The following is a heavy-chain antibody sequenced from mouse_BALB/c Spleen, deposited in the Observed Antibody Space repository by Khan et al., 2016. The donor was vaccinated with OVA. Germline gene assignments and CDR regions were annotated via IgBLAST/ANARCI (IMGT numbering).Heavy chain of an antibody. CDR3: ARAKGWDNAMDY. CDR2: IWAGGST. D-gene: IGHD4-1*01. CDR1: GFSLTNYG. Sequence: QMQLEESGPGLVAPSQSLSITCTVSGFSLTNYGVHWVRQPPGKGLELLGVIWAGGSTNYNSALMSRLSISKDNSKSQVFLKMNSLQTDDTAMYYCARAKGWDNAMDYWGQGTSVTVSS. J-gene: IGHJ4*01. V-gene: IGHV2-9*02.